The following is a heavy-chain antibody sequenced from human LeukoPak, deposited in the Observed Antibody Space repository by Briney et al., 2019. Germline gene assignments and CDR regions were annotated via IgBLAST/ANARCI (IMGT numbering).Heavy chain of an antibody. D-gene: IGHD3-22*01. CDR3: ARGPYDSSGYPDY. CDR2: IYYSGST. J-gene: IGHJ4*02. Sequence: SETLSLTCTVSGGSISSYYWSWIRQPPGKGLEWIGYIYYSGSTNYNPSLKSRVTISVDTSKNQFSLKLSSVTAADTAVYYCARGPYDSSGYPDYWGQGTLVTVSS. CDR1: GGSISSYY. V-gene: IGHV4-59*01.